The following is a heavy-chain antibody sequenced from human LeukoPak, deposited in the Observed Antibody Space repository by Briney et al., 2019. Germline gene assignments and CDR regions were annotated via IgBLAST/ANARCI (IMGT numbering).Heavy chain of an antibody. V-gene: IGHV3-53*01. D-gene: IGHD3-22*01. CDR2: IYSGGST. J-gene: IGHJ4*02. CDR1: GFTVSSNY. Sequence: GGSLRLSCAASGFTVSSNYMSWVRQAPGKGLEWVSVIYSGGSTYYADSVKGRFTISRDNSKNTLYLQMNSLRAEDTAVYYCARGLYYYDSSGANYFDYWGQGTLVTVSS. CDR3: ARGLYYYDSSGANYFDY.